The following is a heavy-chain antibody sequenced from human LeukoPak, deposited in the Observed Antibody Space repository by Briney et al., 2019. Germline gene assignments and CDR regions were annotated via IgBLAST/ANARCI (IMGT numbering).Heavy chain of an antibody. CDR2: ISSSSSNT. V-gene: IGHV3-11*06. Sequence: GGSLRLSCAASGFTFSDSYMRWIRHTPGKGLEWLSYISSSSSNTNYADSVKGRFTISRDNAKNPLYLQMNSLRAEDTAVYYCARDPGQWLVQGDAFDIWGQGTMVTVSS. D-gene: IGHD6-19*01. CDR3: ARDPGQWLVQGDAFDI. J-gene: IGHJ3*02. CDR1: GFTFSDSY.